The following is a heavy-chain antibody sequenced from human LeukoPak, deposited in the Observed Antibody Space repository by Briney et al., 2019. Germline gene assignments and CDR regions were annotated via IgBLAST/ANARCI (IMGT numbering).Heavy chain of an antibody. CDR3: ASASTLHYYDSSGYQYYFDY. J-gene: IGHJ4*02. D-gene: IGHD3-22*01. CDR2: FDPEDGET. Sequence: ASVKVSCKASGGTFSSYTINWVRQAPGQGLEWMGGFDPEDGETIYAQKFQGRVTMTEDTSTDIAYMELSSLRSEDTAVYYCASASTLHYYDSSGYQYYFDYWGQGTLVTVSS. CDR1: GGTFSSYT. V-gene: IGHV1-24*01.